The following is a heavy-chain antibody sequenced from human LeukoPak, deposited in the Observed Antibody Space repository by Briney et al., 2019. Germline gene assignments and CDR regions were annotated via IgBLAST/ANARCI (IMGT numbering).Heavy chain of an antibody. CDR3: ARDLSSGYSYDPPDY. D-gene: IGHD5-18*01. CDR1: GFTFSSYA. Sequence: GGSLRLSCAASGFTFSSYAMHWVRQAPGKGLEWVAVISYDGSNKYYADSVKGRFTISRDNSKSTLYLQMNSLRAEDTAVYYCARDLSSGYSYDPPDYWGQGTLVTVSS. V-gene: IGHV3-30*04. CDR2: ISYDGSNK. J-gene: IGHJ4*02.